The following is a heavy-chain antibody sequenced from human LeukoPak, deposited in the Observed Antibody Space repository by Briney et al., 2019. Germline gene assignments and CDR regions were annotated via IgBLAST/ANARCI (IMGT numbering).Heavy chain of an antibody. Sequence: PSETLSLTCTVSGGPISSYYWSWIRQPAGKGLEWIGRIYTSGSTNYNPSLKSRVTMSVDTSKNQFSLKLSSVTAADTAVYYCARDWGEYGDYRPFDYWGQGTLVTVSS. V-gene: IGHV4-4*07. J-gene: IGHJ4*02. CDR3: ARDWGEYGDYRPFDY. CDR2: IYTSGST. CDR1: GGPISSYY. D-gene: IGHD4-17*01.